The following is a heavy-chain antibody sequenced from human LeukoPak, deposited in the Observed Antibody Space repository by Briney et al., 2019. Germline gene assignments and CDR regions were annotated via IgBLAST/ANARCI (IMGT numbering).Heavy chain of an antibody. J-gene: IGHJ4*02. CDR1: GGSISSSSYY. Sequence: SETLSLTCTVSGGSISSSSYYWGWIRQPPGKGLEWIGEIYHSGSTNYNPSLKSRVTISVDKTKNQFSLKLSSVTAADTAVYYCASALPFQLVHWGQGTLVTVSS. V-gene: IGHV4-39*07. D-gene: IGHD6-13*01. CDR2: IYHSGST. CDR3: ASALPFQLVH.